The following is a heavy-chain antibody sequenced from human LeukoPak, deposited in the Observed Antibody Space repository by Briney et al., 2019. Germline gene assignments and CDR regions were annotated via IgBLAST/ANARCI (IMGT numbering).Heavy chain of an antibody. CDR1: GGSISSNNDY. J-gene: IGHJ3*02. Sequence: SETLSLTCTVSGGSISSNNDYWGWIRQPPGQGLEWIASITYSGHTYYSPSLKSRVTISVDTSNNQLSLRLTSVTAADTAVYYCAKQRAFFWEWAFDIWGQGTTVTVSS. D-gene: IGHD3-3*01. V-gene: IGHV4-39*01. CDR2: ITYSGHT. CDR3: AKQRAFFWEWAFDI.